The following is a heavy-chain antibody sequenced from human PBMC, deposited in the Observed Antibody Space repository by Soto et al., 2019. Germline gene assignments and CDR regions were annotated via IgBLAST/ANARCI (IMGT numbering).Heavy chain of an antibody. Sequence: QVQLQESRPGLVKPSETLSLTCTVSGGSISSYYWSWIRQPPGKGLAWNGYIYYSGSTNYNPSLRGRVTISVDTSKNQFSLKLSSVTAADTAVYYCARGWYFDLWGRGTLVTVSS. V-gene: IGHV4-59*01. J-gene: IGHJ2*01. CDR1: GGSISSYY. CDR2: IYYSGST. CDR3: ARGWYFDL.